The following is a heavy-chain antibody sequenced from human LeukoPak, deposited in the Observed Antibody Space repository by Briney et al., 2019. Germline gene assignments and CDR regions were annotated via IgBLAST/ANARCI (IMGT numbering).Heavy chain of an antibody. J-gene: IGHJ4*02. CDR3: ARVDYYISGSYYFDY. CDR2: IYYSGST. CDR1: GSSFRSYH. D-gene: IGHD3-10*01. V-gene: IGHV4-59*01. Sequence: SETLSLTCTVSGSSFRSYHWSRIRQPPGKGLEWIGYIYYSGSTKYNPSLKGRVTISLDTSKNQFSLKLSSVTAADTAVYYCARVDYYISGSYYFDYWGQGTLVTVSS.